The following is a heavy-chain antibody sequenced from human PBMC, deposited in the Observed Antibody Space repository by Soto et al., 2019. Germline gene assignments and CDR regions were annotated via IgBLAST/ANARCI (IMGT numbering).Heavy chain of an antibody. CDR2: ISSSSSTI. Sequence: EVQLVESGGGLVQPGGSLRLSCAASGFTFSSYSMNWVRQAPGKGLEWVSYISSSSSTIYYADSVKGRFTISRDNAKNSLYLQMNSLRAGDAAVYYCARGGSSWFNWFDPWGQGTLVTVSS. J-gene: IGHJ5*02. CDR1: GFTFSSYS. V-gene: IGHV3-48*01. CDR3: ARGGSSWFNWFDP. D-gene: IGHD6-13*01.